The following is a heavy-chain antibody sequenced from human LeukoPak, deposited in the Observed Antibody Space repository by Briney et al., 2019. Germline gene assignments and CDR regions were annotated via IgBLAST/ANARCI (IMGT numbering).Heavy chain of an antibody. CDR3: SASGGAYQGYPDY. V-gene: IGHV4-34*03. CDR1: GGSLSGYY. Sequence: PSDTLSLICAVYGGSLSGYYWTWIRQSPGKGLEWIGYNHYRGSPKYNPSLKSQVTMSVDTFQNQFSLRLSSVTAAGPGEYYFSASGGAYQGYPDYWGQGSLVTVSS. D-gene: IGHD2-2*01. CDR2: NHYRGSP. J-gene: IGHJ4*02.